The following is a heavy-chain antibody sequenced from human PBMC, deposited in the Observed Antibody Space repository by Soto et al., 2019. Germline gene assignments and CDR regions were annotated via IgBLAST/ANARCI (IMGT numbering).Heavy chain of an antibody. D-gene: IGHD4-4*01. CDR2: ISYDGSNK. V-gene: IGHV3-30*04. J-gene: IGHJ4*02. Sequence: GGSLRLSCAASGFTFSSYAMHWVHQAPGKGLEWVAVISYDGSNKYYADSVTGRFTISRDNSKNTLYLQMNSLRAEDTAVYYCACLTRFDYWGQGTLVTVSS. CDR3: ACLTRFDY. CDR1: GFTFSSYA.